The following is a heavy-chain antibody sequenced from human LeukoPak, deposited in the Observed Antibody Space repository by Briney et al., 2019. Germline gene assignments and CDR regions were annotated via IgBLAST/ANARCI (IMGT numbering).Heavy chain of an antibody. Sequence: ASVKVSGKASGGTFSSYSITWVRQAPGQGLEWMGGIMPLFNTANYAQQFQGRVTITTDESTSTAYMELSSLRFEDTAMYYCARVDRYHYYLDVWGKGTTVTVSS. CDR1: GGTFSSYS. CDR2: IMPLFNTA. V-gene: IGHV1-69*05. J-gene: IGHJ6*03. CDR3: ARVDRYHYYLDV.